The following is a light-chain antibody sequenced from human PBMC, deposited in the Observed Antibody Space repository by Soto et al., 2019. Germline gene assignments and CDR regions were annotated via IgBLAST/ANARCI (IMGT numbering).Light chain of an antibody. CDR2: DAS. CDR1: QSLNSY. CDR3: QQRRDWPLT. V-gene: IGKV3-11*01. J-gene: IGKJ4*01. Sequence: EIVLTQSPATLSLSPGERATLSCRASQSLNSYLAWFQQKPGQAPRLLIYDASNRATAIPARFSGSGSGTDFTLTISSLEPVDFAVYYCQQRRDWPLTFGGGTKVEIK.